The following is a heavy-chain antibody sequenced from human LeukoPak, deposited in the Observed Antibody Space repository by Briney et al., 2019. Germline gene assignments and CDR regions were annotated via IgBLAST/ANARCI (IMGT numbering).Heavy chain of an antibody. CDR2: IYYSGST. D-gene: IGHD3-9*01. CDR3: ARDRGYYDILTGYYKENWFDP. J-gene: IGHJ5*02. CDR1: GGSISSYY. V-gene: IGHV4-39*07. Sequence: SETLSLTCTVSGGSISSYYWGWIRQPPGKGLEWIGSIYYSGSTYYNPSLKSRVTISVDTSKNQFSLKLSSVTAADTAVYYCARDRGYYDILTGYYKENWFDPWGQGTLVTVSS.